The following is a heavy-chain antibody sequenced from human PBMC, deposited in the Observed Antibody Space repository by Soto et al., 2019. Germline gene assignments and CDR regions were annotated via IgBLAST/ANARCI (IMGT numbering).Heavy chain of an antibody. CDR1: GASISSYY. V-gene: IGHV4-59*01. D-gene: IGHD3-9*01. J-gene: IGHJ5*02. CDR3: ARVPFVGYFDWLDP. CDR2: MHHTQGT. Sequence: SETLSLTCSVSGASISSYYWTWVRQPPGGGLEWIGYMHHTQGTNDNPSLRGRVHMSIDTSMNQFSLRLTSVTAADTAVYYCARVPFVGYFDWLDPWGHGTLVTVSS.